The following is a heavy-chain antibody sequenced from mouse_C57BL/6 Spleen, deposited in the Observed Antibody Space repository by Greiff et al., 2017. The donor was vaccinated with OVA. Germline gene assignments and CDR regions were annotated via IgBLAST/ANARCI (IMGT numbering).Heavy chain of an antibody. CDR2: INPSTGGT. CDR3: ARNGGAY. Sequence: VQLQQSGPELVKPGASVKISCKASGYSFTGYYMNWVKQSPEKSLEWIGEINPSTGGTTYNQKFKAKATLTVDKSSSTAYMQLKSLTSEDSAVYYCARNGGAYWGQGTLVTVSA. CDR1: GYSFTGYY. J-gene: IGHJ3*01. V-gene: IGHV1-42*01.